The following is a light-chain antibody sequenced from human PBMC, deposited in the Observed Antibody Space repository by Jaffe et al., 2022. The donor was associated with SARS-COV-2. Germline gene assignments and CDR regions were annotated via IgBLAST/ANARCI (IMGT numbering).Light chain of an antibody. CDR2: DVS. CDR1: SSDVGNHNF. V-gene: IGLV2-14*03. J-gene: IGLJ1*01. Sequence: QSALAQPASVSGSPGQTITISCTGTSSDVGNHNFVSWYQQYPGKAPKLIIFDVSNRPSGVPDRFSGSKSGNTASLTITGLQPEDEAEYHCSSFTITNTYVFGTGTKVTVL. CDR3: SSFTITNTYV.